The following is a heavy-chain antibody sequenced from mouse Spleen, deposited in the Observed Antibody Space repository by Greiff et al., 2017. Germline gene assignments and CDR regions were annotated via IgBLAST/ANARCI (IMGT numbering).Heavy chain of an antibody. D-gene: IGHD1-1*01. CDR3: ARGHYGSSSFAY. Sequence: EVNVVESGPSLVKPSQTLSLTCSVTGDSITSGYWNWIRKFPGNKLEYMGYISYSGSTYYNPSLKSRISITRDTSKNQYYLQLNSVTTEDTATYYCARGHYGSSSFAYWGQGTLVTVSA. V-gene: IGHV3-8*02. CDR1: GDSITSGY. J-gene: IGHJ3*01. CDR2: ISYSGST.